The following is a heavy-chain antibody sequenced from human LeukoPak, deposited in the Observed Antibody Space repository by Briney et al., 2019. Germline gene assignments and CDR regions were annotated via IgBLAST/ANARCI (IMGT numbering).Heavy chain of an antibody. D-gene: IGHD6-13*01. CDR1: GFIYSNYG. CDR2: TNQDGSEK. Sequence: GGSLRLSCAASGFIYSNYGMTWVRQAPGKGLEWVANTNQDGSEKYYVDSVKGRFTISRDNAKNSLYLQMNSLRAEDTALYYCVKVSVAAPGSDYWGQGTLVTVSS. CDR3: VKVSVAAPGSDY. V-gene: IGHV3-7*01. J-gene: IGHJ4*02.